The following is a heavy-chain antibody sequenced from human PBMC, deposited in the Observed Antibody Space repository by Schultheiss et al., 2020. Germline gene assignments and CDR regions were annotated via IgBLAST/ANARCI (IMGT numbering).Heavy chain of an antibody. J-gene: IGHJ6*02. D-gene: IGHD2-15*01. CDR1: GFTFSSYA. Sequence: GESLKISCAASGFTFSSYAMRWVRQAPGKGLEWVSAISGSGGSTYYADSVKGRFTISRDNSKNTLYLQMDSLRAEDTAVYYCARLRGARFGYYGMDVWGQGTTVTVAS. V-gene: IGHV3-23*01. CDR3: ARLRGARFGYYGMDV. CDR2: ISGSGGST.